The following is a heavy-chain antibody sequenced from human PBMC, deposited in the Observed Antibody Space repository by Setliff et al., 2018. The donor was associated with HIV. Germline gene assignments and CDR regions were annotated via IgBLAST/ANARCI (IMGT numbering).Heavy chain of an antibody. V-gene: IGHV5-51*01. J-gene: IGHJ3*02. Sequence: PGESLKISCEASGYSFTSYWIGWVRQMPGKGLEWVGIISPGDSDTRYSPSFQGQVTISADKSISTAYLQWTSLKTSDTAIYYCARAGNYYHSRSYSDDAFDIWGQGTLVTVSS. CDR2: ISPGDSDT. CDR3: ARAGNYYHSRSYSDDAFDI. CDR1: GYSFTSYW. D-gene: IGHD3-22*01.